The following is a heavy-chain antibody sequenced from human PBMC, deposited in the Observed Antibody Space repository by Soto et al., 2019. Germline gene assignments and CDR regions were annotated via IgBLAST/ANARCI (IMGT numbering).Heavy chain of an antibody. CDR3: AKDEGVGGTLGLFDY. CDR2: MSSDGSKI. CDR1: GFDFTYYA. J-gene: IGHJ4*02. D-gene: IGHD1-26*01. Sequence: QVQLVESGGGAVQPGESLRLSCVASGFDFTYYAMHWVRQAPGKGLESVAVMSSDGSKIHHTDSVKGRFTISRDNPKNTLYLQMISLRKEDTAVYFCAKDEGVGGTLGLFDYWGQGTLVSVSS. V-gene: IGHV3-30*18.